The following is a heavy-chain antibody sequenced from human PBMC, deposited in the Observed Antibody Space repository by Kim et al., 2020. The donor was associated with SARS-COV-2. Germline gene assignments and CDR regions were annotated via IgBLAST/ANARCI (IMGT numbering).Heavy chain of an antibody. V-gene: IGHV5-51*01. D-gene: IGHD2-8*02. J-gene: IGHJ4*02. CDR3: VRRLYCAGGACYWGPFDY. CDR2: IYPGDSNT. Sequence: GESLKISCKASGYSFTNFWIGWVRQMPGKGLEWMGIIYPGDSNTSYSPSFQGQVTIPADTSINTASLYWSSLKASDTAMYYCVRRLYCAGGACYWGPFDYWGQGTLVTVSS. CDR1: GYSFTNFW.